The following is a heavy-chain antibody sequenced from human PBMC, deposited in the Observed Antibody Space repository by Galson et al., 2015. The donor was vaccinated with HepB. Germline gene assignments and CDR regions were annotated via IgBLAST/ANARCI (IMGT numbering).Heavy chain of an antibody. J-gene: IGHJ5*02. Sequence: SVKVSCKASGYTFTSYGISWVRQAPGQGLEWMGWISAYNGNTNYAQKLQGRVTTTTDTSTSTAYMELRSLRSDDTAVYYCARVGGYSSSWHWFDPWGQGTLVTVSS. CDR2: ISAYNGNT. CDR1: GYTFTSYG. D-gene: IGHD6-13*01. CDR3: ARVGGYSSSWHWFDP. V-gene: IGHV1-18*04.